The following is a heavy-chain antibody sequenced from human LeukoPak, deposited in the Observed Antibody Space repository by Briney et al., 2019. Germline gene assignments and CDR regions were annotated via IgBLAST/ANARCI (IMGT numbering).Heavy chain of an antibody. Sequence: GASVKVSCKASGYTFTSYAMNWVRQAPGQGLEWMGWININTGNPTYAQGFTGRFVFSLDTSVSTAYLQISSLKAEDTAVYYCARGGGGGYDILTGYFQPASDYWGQGTLVTVSS. CDR1: GYTFTSYA. CDR3: ARGGGGGYDILTGYFQPASDY. J-gene: IGHJ4*02. D-gene: IGHD3-9*01. V-gene: IGHV7-4-1*02. CDR2: ININTGNP.